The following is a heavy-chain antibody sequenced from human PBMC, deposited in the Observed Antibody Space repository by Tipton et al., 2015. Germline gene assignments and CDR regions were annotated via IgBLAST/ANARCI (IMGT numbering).Heavy chain of an antibody. J-gene: IGHJ6*02. CDR1: GGSVTSHNYF. D-gene: IGHD3-3*01. CDR3: ARVSGDYNFWSGYFGLGDYYYYGMDV. V-gene: IGHV4-61*01. Sequence: TLSLTCSVSGGSVTSHNYFWSWIRQPPGKGLEWIGYIFHSGCTSYNPSLRSRVFISIDTSKNQFSLNLNSVTAADTAVYFCARVSGDYNFWSGYFGLGDYYYYGMDVWGQGTTVTVSS. CDR2: IFHSGCT.